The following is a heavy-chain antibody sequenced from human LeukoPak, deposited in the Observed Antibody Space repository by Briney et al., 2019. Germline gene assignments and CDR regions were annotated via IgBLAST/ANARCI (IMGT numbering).Heavy chain of an antibody. V-gene: IGHV1-69*05. CDR3: ARAPDSSGYYYYYMDV. D-gene: IGHD3-22*01. Sequence: ASVKVSCKASGGTFSCYAISWVRQAPGQGLEWMGGIIPIFGTANSAQKLQGRVTLTTDESTSTAYMGLSSLGSEDTAVYYCARAPDSSGYYYYYMDVWGKGTTVTVSS. J-gene: IGHJ6*03. CDR1: GGTFSCYA. CDR2: IIPIFGTA.